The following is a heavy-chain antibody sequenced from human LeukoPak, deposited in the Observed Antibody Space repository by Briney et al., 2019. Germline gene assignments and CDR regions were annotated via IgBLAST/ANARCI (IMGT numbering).Heavy chain of an antibody. CDR3: ARIAVAGTRLYYFDY. J-gene: IGHJ4*02. V-gene: IGHV1-46*01. CDR2: INPSGGST. CDR1: GYTFTSYY. D-gene: IGHD6-19*01. Sequence: ASVKVSCKASGYTFTSYYMHWVRQAPGQGLEWMGIINPSGGSTSYAQKFQGRVTMTRDMSTSTVYMELSSLRSEDTAVYYCARIAVAGTRLYYFDYWGQGTLVTVSS.